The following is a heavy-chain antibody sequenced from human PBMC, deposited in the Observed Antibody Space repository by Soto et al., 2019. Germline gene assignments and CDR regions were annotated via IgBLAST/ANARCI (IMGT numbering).Heavy chain of an antibody. V-gene: IGHV3-48*03. J-gene: IGHJ2*01. D-gene: IGHD2-15*01. CDR3: ARSPPPPRGAYDWYYDL. CDR2: ISSRDSTK. Sequence: EVQLVESGGGLVQPGGSLRLSCAASGFTFSSYEMYWVRQAPGKGLEWVSYISSRDSTKYYADSVKGRFTISRDNAKNSVYLQMNSLRAEDTAVYYCARSPPPPRGAYDWYYDLWGRGTLVTVSS. CDR1: GFTFSSYE.